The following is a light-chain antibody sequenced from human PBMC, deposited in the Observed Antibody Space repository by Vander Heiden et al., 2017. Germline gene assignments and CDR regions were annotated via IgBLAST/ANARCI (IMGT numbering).Light chain of an antibody. CDR3: LQDYNYPWT. CDR1: QGIRND. Sequence: AIQVTQSPSSLSASVGDRVTITCRASQGIRNDLGWYQQKPGKAPKLLIYAASSLESGVPSRFSGSGSGTDFTLTISSLQPEDFATYYCLQDYNYPWTFGQGTKVEIK. CDR2: AAS. V-gene: IGKV1-6*01. J-gene: IGKJ1*01.